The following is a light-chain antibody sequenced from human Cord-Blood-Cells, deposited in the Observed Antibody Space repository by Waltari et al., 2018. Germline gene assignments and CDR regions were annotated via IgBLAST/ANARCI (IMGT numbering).Light chain of an antibody. Sequence: EIVLTQYPATLSLSPGEKATLPCRASQSVSSYLAWYQQKPGQAPRLLIYDASNRATGIPARFSGSGSGTDFTLTISSLEPEDFAVYYCQQRSNWPPMYTFGQGTKLEIK. V-gene: IGKV3-11*01. CDR2: DAS. CDR3: QQRSNWPPMYT. CDR1: QSVSSY. J-gene: IGKJ2*01.